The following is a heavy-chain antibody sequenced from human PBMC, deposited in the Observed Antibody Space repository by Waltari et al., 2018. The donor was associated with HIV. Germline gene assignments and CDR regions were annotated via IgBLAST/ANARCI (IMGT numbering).Heavy chain of an antibody. V-gene: IGHV4-38-2*01. Sequence: VQLQESGPGLLKPSETLSLTCAVSGYSISSGYYWGGIRQPPGTGLGWIGSIYHSGITYYNPSLKRRITISVDTSKNQFSLKLSSVSAADTAIYHCASAFIEYFDSWGQGTLVTVSS. CDR1: GYSISSGYY. J-gene: IGHJ4*02. CDR2: IYHSGIT. D-gene: IGHD3-16*02. CDR3: ASAFIEYFDS.